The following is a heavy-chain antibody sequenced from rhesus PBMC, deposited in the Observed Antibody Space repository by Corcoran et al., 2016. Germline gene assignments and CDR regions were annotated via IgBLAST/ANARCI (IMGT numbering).Heavy chain of an antibody. CDR1: GGSISDSYR. CDR3: AKPRGYSYSFAFDF. CDR2: IYGSSTST. D-gene: IGHD5-12*01. V-gene: IGHV4S10*01. Sequence: QVQLQESGPGVVKPSETLSLTCAVSGGSISDSYRWSWIRQPPGKGLELIGYIYGSSTSTNYNPSLKSRVTISKYTSKNQFSLQLISVTAADTAVYYCAKPRGYSYSFAFDFWGQGLRVTVSS. J-gene: IGHJ3*01.